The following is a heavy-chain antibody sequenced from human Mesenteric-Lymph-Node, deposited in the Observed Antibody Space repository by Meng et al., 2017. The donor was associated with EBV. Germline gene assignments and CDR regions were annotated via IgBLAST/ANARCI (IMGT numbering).Heavy chain of an antibody. CDR1: GGSISSPNW. CDR3: ATVGGSFDFWI. V-gene: IGHV4-4*02. J-gene: IGHJ4*02. CDR2: IFHSGTT. Sequence: QVHLQGSCPVLVKPSGHLSLPSVVSGGSISSPNWWSWVRQPPGKGLEGIGEIFHSGTTDYSPSLKSRVTMSIDKSRNQFSLKLNSVTAADTAVYYCATVGGSFDFWIWGQGALVTVSS. D-gene: IGHD3-3*01.